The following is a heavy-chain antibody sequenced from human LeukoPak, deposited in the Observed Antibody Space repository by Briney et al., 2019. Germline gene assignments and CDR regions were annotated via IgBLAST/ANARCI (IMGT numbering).Heavy chain of an antibody. CDR3: ARDVGGSHCSSTSCYAAWFDP. CDR1: GYTFTGYY. D-gene: IGHD2-2*01. CDR2: INPNSGGT. J-gene: IGHJ5*02. V-gene: IGHV1-2*06. Sequence: ASVKVSCKASGYTFTGYYMHWVRQAPGQGLEWMGRINPNSGGTNYAQKFQGRVTMTRDTSISTAYMELSRLGSDDTAVYYCARDVGGSHCSSTSCYAAWFDPWGQGTLVTVSS.